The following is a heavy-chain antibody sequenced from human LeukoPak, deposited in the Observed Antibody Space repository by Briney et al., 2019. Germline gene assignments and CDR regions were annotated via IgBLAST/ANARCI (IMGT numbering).Heavy chain of an antibody. CDR3: ARGATVTTFNDY. D-gene: IGHD4-17*01. Sequence: ASVKVSCKASGYTFTSYGLSWVRQAPRQGLEWMGWISAHNGNTNYAQKFQGRVTMTTDTSTSTAYMELKSLRSDDTAIYYCARGATVTTFNDYWGQGTLVTVSS. CDR2: ISAHNGNT. CDR1: GYTFTSYG. V-gene: IGHV1-18*01. J-gene: IGHJ4*02.